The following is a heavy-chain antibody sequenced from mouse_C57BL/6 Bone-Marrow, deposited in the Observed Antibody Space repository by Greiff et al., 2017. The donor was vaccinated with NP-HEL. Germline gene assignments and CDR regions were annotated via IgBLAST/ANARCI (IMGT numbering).Heavy chain of an antibody. Sequence: QVQLKESGAELVKPGASVKISCKASGYAFSSYWMNWVKQRPGKGLEWIGQIYPGDGDTNYNGKFKGKATLTADKSSSTAYMQLSSLTSEDSAVYFCARSDLLTGYFDVWGTGTTVTVSS. V-gene: IGHV1-80*01. D-gene: IGHD2-1*01. CDR1: GYAFSSYW. CDR3: ARSDLLTGYFDV. J-gene: IGHJ1*03. CDR2: IYPGDGDT.